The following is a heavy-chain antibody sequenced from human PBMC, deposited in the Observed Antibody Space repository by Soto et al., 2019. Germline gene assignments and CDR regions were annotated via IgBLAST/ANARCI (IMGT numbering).Heavy chain of an antibody. J-gene: IGHJ6*03. CDR2: IYYSGST. Sequence: SETLSLTCIVSGGSISSYYWSWIRQPPGKGLEWIGYIYYSGSTNYNPSLKSRVTISVDTSKNQFSLKLSSVTAADTAVYYCARVGDRISYMDVWGKGTTVTVSS. V-gene: IGHV4-59*01. CDR3: ARVGDRISYMDV. CDR1: GGSISSYY. D-gene: IGHD3-16*01.